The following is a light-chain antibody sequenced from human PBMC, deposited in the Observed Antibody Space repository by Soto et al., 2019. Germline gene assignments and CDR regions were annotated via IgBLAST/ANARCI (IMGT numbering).Light chain of an antibody. V-gene: IGKV3-20*01. CDR2: EAS. CDR1: QSVAGAY. Sequence: DIVMTQSPGTLSLSPGDRATLSCRASQSVAGAYVAWYQQRPGQAPRLLISEASSRATGIPDRFSGSGSGTDFTLTIDRLEPDDFATYYCQQYYSYSYTFGQGTKLEIK. CDR3: QQYYSYSYT. J-gene: IGKJ2*01.